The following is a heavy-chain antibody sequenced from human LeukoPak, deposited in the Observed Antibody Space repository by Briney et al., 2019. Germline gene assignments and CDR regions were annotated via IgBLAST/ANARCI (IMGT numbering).Heavy chain of an antibody. V-gene: IGHV3-23*01. Sequence: GGSLTLSCAASGFTFSSYVMSWVRQAPGKGLEWVSAISGSSGGTFYADSVKGRFTISRDNSKNTVYLQMSSLRVEDTAVYYCMKGVYGSGSVPYWGQGTLVTVSS. CDR1: GFTFSSYV. J-gene: IGHJ4*02. CDR3: MKGVYGSGSVPY. D-gene: IGHD3-10*01. CDR2: ISGSSGGT.